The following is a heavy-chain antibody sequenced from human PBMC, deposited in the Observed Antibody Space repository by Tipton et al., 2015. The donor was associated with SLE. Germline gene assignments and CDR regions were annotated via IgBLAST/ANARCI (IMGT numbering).Heavy chain of an antibody. CDR3: ARVGAEAACMVDY. CDR1: GCTFTGYY. V-gene: IGHV1-2*02. Sequence: QLVQSGPEVKKPGASVKVSCKASGCTFTGYYMHWVRQAPGQGLEWMGWINPNSGGTNYAQKFQGGVTMTRDTSISTAYMEVSSLRSDDTAVYYCARVGAEAACMVDYWGQGTLVTVSS. D-gene: IGHD2-8*01. CDR2: INPNSGGT. J-gene: IGHJ4*02.